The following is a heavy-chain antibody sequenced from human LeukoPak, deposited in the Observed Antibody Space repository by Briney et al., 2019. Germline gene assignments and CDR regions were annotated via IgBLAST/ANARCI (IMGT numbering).Heavy chain of an antibody. CDR3: ARGYRIAAAGGWFDP. CDR1: GGSFSGYY. V-gene: IGHV4-34*01. J-gene: IGHJ5*02. D-gene: IGHD6-13*01. CDR2: INHSGST. Sequence: PSETLSLTCAVYGGSFSGYYWSWIRQPPGKGLEWIGEINHSGSTNYNPSLKSRVTISVDTSRNQFSLKLSSVTAADTAVYCCARGYRIAAAGGWFDPWGQGTLVTVSS.